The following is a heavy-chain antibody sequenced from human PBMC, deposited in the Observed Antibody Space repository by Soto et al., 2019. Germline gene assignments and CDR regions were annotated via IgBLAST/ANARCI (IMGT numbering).Heavy chain of an antibody. D-gene: IGHD3-22*01. J-gene: IGHJ1*01. Sequence: PGGSLRLSCAASGFTFSSYWMHWVRQAPGKGLVWVSRINSDGSSTSYADSVKGRFTISRDNAKNTLYLQMNSLRAEDTAVYYCAGQRDSSGYYLRYFQHWGQGTLVTVSS. CDR2: INSDGSST. V-gene: IGHV3-74*01. CDR3: AGQRDSSGYYLRYFQH. CDR1: GFTFSSYW.